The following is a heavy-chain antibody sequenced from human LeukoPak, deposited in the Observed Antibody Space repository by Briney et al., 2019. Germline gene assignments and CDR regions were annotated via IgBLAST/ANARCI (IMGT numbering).Heavy chain of an antibody. Sequence: GESLKISCKGSGYSITSYWIGWVRQMPGKGLEWMGIIYPGDSDTRYSPSFQGQVTISADKSISTAYLQWSSLKASDTAMYYCARRRMVRGVITTPDYWGQGTLVTVSS. D-gene: IGHD3-10*01. CDR2: IYPGDSDT. CDR3: ARRRMVRGVITTPDY. J-gene: IGHJ4*02. V-gene: IGHV5-51*01. CDR1: GYSITSYW.